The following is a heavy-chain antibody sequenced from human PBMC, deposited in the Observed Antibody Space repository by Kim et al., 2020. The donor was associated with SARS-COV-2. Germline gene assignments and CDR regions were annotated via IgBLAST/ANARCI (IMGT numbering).Heavy chain of an antibody. Sequence: SETLSLTCAVSGGSISSSNWWSWVRQPPGKGLEWIGEIYHSGSTNYNPSLKSRVTISVDKSKNQFSLKLSSVTAADTAVYYCARGGAGASGYDHFDYWGQGTLVTVSS. D-gene: IGHD5-12*01. CDR3: ARGGAGASGYDHFDY. CDR2: IYHSGST. J-gene: IGHJ4*02. V-gene: IGHV4-4*02. CDR1: GGSISSSNW.